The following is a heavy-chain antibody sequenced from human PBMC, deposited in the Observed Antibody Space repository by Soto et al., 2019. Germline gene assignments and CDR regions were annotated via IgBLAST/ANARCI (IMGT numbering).Heavy chain of an antibody. Sequence: GGSLRLSCAASGFIFSDYWMNWVRQAPGKGLEWVANIKEDGSEKYYVDSVKGQFTSSRDNAKNSLYLQMNSLRGEDTAVYYCAKIGSSTWYTWAFDFWGQGTMVTV. J-gene: IGHJ3*01. CDR3: AKIGSSTWYTWAFDF. CDR1: GFIFSDYW. D-gene: IGHD6-13*01. V-gene: IGHV3-7*01. CDR2: IKEDGSEK.